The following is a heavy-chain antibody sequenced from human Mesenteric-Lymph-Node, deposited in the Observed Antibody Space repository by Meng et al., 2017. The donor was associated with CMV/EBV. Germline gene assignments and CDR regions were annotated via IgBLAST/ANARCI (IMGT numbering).Heavy chain of an antibody. CDR3: ARGIYDSSGRYWYFDL. CDR2: MTPKSGNS. Sequence: YTLTSYHSNWVRQATGQGLEWMGWMTPKSGNSGFAQKLQGRVPMTRNTSIRTDYMELRSLRSDDTAVYYCARGIYDSSGRYWYFDLWGRGTLVTVSS. D-gene: IGHD3-22*01. CDR1: YTLTSYH. V-gene: IGHV1-8*01. J-gene: IGHJ2*01.